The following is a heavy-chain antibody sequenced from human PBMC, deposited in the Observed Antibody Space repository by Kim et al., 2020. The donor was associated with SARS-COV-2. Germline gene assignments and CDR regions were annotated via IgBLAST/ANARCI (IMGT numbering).Heavy chain of an antibody. D-gene: IGHD3-10*01. CDR1: GGSFSGYY. Sequence: SETLSLTCAVYGGSFSGYYWSWIRQPPGKGLEWIGEINHSGSTNYNPSLKSRVTISVDTSKNQFSLKLSSVTAADTAVYYCARAGRIYGSGRRGWFDPWG. V-gene: IGHV4-34*01. CDR3: ARAGRIYGSGRRGWFDP. J-gene: IGHJ5*02. CDR2: INHSGST.